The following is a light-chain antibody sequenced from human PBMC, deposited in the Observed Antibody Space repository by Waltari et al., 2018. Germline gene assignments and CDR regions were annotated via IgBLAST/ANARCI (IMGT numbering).Light chain of an antibody. CDR1: SSPLSTTSC. Sequence: QTVVTQEQSLSVSPRGTVHLPSALSSSPLSTTSCPTWYKQTPGQAPRTLVYKANARSSGVPDRFSGSILGNTAALTITGAQADDESDYYCALYMGSGIWVFGGGTRLTVL. CDR2: KAN. J-gene: IGLJ3*02. CDR3: ALYMGSGIWV. V-gene: IGLV8-61*01.